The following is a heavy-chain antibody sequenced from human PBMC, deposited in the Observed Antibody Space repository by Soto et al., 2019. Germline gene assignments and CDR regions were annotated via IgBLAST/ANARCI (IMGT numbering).Heavy chain of an antibody. V-gene: IGHV3-33*01. CDR1: GFTFSSYG. CDR3: ARDLGSSSSDY. Sequence: EPGGSLRLSCAASGFTFSSYGMHWVRQAPGKGLEWVAVIWYDGSNKYYVDSVKGRFTISRDNSKNTLYLQMNSLRAEDTAVYYCARDLGSSSSDYWGQGTLVTVSS. J-gene: IGHJ4*02. CDR2: IWYDGSNK. D-gene: IGHD6-6*01.